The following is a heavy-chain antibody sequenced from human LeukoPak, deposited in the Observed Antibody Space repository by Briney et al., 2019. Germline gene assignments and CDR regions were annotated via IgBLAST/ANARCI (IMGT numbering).Heavy chain of an antibody. Sequence: GGSLRLSCAASGFTFSSYAMQWVRQAPGKGLEYVSAISSNGGSTYYANSVKGRFTISRDNSKNTLYLQMGSLRAEDMAVYYCARDDGSSWYYFDYWGQGTLVTVSS. CDR1: GFTFSSYA. CDR2: ISSNGGST. V-gene: IGHV3-64*01. CDR3: ARDDGSSWYYFDY. D-gene: IGHD6-13*01. J-gene: IGHJ4*02.